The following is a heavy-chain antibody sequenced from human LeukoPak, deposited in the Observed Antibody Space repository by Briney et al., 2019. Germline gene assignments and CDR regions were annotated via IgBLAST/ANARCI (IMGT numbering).Heavy chain of an antibody. D-gene: IGHD6-13*01. Sequence: GGSLRLSCAASGFTFSSYAMYWVRQAPGKGLEWVAVISYDGSNKYYADSVKGRFTISRDNSKNTLYLQMNSLRAEDTAVYYCAREAAAGLTFDYWGQGTLVTVSS. CDR1: GFTFSSYA. CDR2: ISYDGSNK. V-gene: IGHV3-30*01. CDR3: AREAAAGLTFDY. J-gene: IGHJ4*02.